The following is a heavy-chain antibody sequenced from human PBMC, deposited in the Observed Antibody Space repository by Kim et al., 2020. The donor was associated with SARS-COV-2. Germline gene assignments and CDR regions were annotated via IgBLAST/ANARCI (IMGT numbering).Heavy chain of an antibody. V-gene: IGHV3-74*01. D-gene: IGHD4-4*01. CDR3: TRDPDYSKGASFDY. J-gene: IGHJ4*02. CDR2: INDDGSVT. CDR1: GFTFRTYW. Sequence: GGSLRLSCAASGFTFRTYWMHWVRQVPGKGLVWVSRINDDGSVTTYADSVKGRFTISTDNSKNMMYLQMNNLRAEDTAVYYCTRDPDYSKGASFDYWGQG.